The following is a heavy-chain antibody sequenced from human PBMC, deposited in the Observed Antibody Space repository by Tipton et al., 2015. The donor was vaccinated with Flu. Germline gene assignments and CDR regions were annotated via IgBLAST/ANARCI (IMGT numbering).Heavy chain of an antibody. J-gene: IGHJ6*02. Sequence: TLSLTCTVSGGSISSYYWSWIRQPPGKGLEWIGYIYYSGSTNYNPSLKSRVTISVDTSKNQFSLKLSSVTAADTAVYYCARDGYDFWSGYYISGYYYGMDVWGQGTTVTVSS. CDR1: GGSISSYY. CDR3: ARDGYDFWSGYYISGYYYGMDV. V-gene: IGHV4-59*01. D-gene: IGHD3-3*01. CDR2: IYYSGST.